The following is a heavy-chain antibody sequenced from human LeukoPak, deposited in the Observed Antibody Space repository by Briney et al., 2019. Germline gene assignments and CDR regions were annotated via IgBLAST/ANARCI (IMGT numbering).Heavy chain of an antibody. D-gene: IGHD3-10*01. Sequence: ASVKVSCKASGYTFTSYYMHWVRQAPGQGLEWMGIINPSGGSTSYAQKFQGRVTMTRDTSTSTVYMELSSLRFEDTAVYYCARYDSIGDDGFDPWGQGTLVTVSS. V-gene: IGHV1-46*01. CDR3: ARYDSIGDDGFDP. J-gene: IGHJ5*02. CDR1: GYTFTSYY. CDR2: INPSGGST.